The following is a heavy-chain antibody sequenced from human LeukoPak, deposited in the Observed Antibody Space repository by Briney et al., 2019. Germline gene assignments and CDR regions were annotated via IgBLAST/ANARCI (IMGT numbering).Heavy chain of an antibody. Sequence: SVKVSCKXSGGTFSSYAISWVRQAPGQGLEWMGRIIPIFGTANYAQKFQGRVTITTDESTSTAYMELSSLRSEDTAVYYCATTRDGYNLDEDNWFDPWGQGTLVTVSS. V-gene: IGHV1-69*05. CDR1: GGTFSSYA. CDR3: ATTRDGYNLDEDNWFDP. D-gene: IGHD5-24*01. J-gene: IGHJ5*02. CDR2: IIPIFGTA.